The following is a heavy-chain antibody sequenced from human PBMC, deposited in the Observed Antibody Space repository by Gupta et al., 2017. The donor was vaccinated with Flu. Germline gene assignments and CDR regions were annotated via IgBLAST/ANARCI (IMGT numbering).Heavy chain of an antibody. CDR3: ARRDIVVVVAGFDY. V-gene: IGHV3-23*01. Sequence: MNWVRQAPGKGLEWVAGVTRSDGTTHYGDSVRGRFKISTDDSQEILYLQMNDLKVEDTAIYYCARRDIVVVVAGFDYWGQGTLVTVSS. J-gene: IGHJ4*02. CDR2: VTRSDGTT. D-gene: IGHD2-21*01.